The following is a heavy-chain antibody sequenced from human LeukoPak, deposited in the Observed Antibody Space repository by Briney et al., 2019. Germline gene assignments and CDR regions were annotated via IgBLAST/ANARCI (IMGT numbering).Heavy chain of an antibody. V-gene: IGHV4-39*07. CDR1: GGSISSSSYY. CDR2: IYYSGST. D-gene: IGHD3-10*01. CDR3: ASTSLPGSSFMLDAAFDI. J-gene: IGHJ3*02. Sequence: SETLSLTCTVSGGSISSSSYYWGWIRQPPGKGLEWIGRIYYSGSTYYNPSLKSRVTISVDRSKNQFSLKLSSVTAADTAVYYCASTSLPGSSFMLDAAFDIWGQGTMVTVSS.